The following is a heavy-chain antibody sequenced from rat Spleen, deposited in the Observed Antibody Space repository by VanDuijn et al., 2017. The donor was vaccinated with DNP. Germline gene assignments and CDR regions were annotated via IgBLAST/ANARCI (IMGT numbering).Heavy chain of an antibody. D-gene: IGHD1-11*01. CDR3: AKGPNYGGDSDYFDY. Sequence: EVQLVESGGGLVQPGRSLKLSCAASGFTFSNYYMAWVRQAPTTGLEWVASISPSGGSTYYRDSVKGRFTVSRDNAKSTLYLQMSKLGSEDTAIYHCAKGPNYGGDSDYFDYWGQGVMVTVSS. J-gene: IGHJ2*01. CDR1: GFTFSNYY. V-gene: IGHV5-27*01. CDR2: ISPSGGST.